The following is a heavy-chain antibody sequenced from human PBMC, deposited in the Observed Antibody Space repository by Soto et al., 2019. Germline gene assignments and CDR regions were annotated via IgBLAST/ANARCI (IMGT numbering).Heavy chain of an antibody. CDR3: ARQGGHYYDSSGYYVDAFDI. D-gene: IGHD3-22*01. J-gene: IGHJ3*02. CDR2: ISYDGSNK. V-gene: IGHV3-30*03. Sequence: QVQLVESGGGVVQPGRSLRLSCAASGFTFSSYGMHWVRQAPGKGLEWVAVISYDGSNKYYADSVKGRFTISRDNSKNTLYLQMNSLRAEDTAVYYCARQGGHYYDSSGYYVDAFDIWGQGTMVTVSS. CDR1: GFTFSSYG.